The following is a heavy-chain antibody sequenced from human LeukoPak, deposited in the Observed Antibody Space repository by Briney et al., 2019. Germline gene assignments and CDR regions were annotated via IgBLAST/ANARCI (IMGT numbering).Heavy chain of an antibody. D-gene: IGHD3-10*01. Sequence: GGSLRLSCAASGFTFNNYAMSWVRQAPGKGLEWVSAISGSGGRTYYADSVKGRFTISRDNSKNTLYLQMNSLRAEDTAVYYCAKKRGGNNPYDYWGQGTLVTVSS. CDR3: AKKRGGNNPYDY. J-gene: IGHJ4*02. V-gene: IGHV3-23*01. CDR2: ISGSGGRT. CDR1: GFTFNNYA.